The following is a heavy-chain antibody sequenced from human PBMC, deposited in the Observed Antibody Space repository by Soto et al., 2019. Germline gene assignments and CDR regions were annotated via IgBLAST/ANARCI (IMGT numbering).Heavy chain of an antibody. J-gene: IGHJ3*02. CDR3: ARERWVAFDI. V-gene: IGHV4-30-2*01. CDR1: GGSISSGGYS. Sequence: SETLSLTCAVSGGSISSGGYSWSWIRQPPGKGLEWIGYIYHSGSTYYNPSLKSRVTISVDRSKNQFSLKLSSVTAADTAVYYCARERWVAFDIWGQGTMVTVSS. CDR2: IYHSGST. D-gene: IGHD1-26*01.